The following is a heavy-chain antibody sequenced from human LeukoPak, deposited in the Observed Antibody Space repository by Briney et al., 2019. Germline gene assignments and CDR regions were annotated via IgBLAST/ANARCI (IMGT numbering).Heavy chain of an antibody. CDR1: GFTVSTNY. CDR2: LYSGGST. V-gene: IGHV3-66*01. CDR3: ARDCCSSWYAGY. Sequence: PGGSLRLSCAASGFTVSTNYMSWVRQAPGKGLEWVSFLYSGGSTYYADSVKGRFTISRDNSKNTPYLQMNSLRAEDTAMYYCARDCCSSWYAGYWGQGTLVTVSS. J-gene: IGHJ4*02. D-gene: IGHD6-13*01.